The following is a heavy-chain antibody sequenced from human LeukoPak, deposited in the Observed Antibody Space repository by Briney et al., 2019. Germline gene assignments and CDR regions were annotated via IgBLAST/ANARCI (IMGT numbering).Heavy chain of an antibody. CDR1: GYTFTVFS. D-gene: IGHD5-24*01. CDR2: INPNSGGT. V-gene: IGHV1-2*02. J-gene: IGHJ4*02. CDR3: ARGGAGDGYNFGFDY. Sequence: ASVNVSCKASGYTFTVFSMHCVRQAPGQGLEWMGWINPNSGGTNYAQKFQGRVTMTRDTSISTAFMELSRLRSDDTAVYYCARGGAGDGYNFGFDYWGQGTLVTVSS.